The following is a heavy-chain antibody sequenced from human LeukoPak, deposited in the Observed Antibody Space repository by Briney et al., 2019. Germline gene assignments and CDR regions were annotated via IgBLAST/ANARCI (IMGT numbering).Heavy chain of an antibody. CDR3: AIDLVWVHSNYEGAR. D-gene: IGHD4-11*01. J-gene: IGHJ4*02. Sequence: GGSLRLSCAASGFTFSSYSMKWVRQAPGKGLEWVSSISSSSSYIYYADSVKGRFTISRDNAKNSLYLQMNSLRAEDTDVYYCAIDLVWVHSNYEGARWGQGTLVTVSS. V-gene: IGHV3-21*01. CDR1: GFTFSSYS. CDR2: ISSSSSYI.